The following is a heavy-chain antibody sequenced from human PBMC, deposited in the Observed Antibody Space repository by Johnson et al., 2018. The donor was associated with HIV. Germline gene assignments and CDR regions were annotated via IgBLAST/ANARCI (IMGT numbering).Heavy chain of an antibody. V-gene: IGHV3-53*01. Sequence: VQLVESGGGLIQPGGSLKLSCQPPGFTVIANYLAWVRRAPGRGLEWYPVFHTGGGPSYADPVRGRSPISRDNSKTTLYLQMNSLRAEDTAVYYCATRAFTTMAEDDAFDIWGQGTMVTVSS. CDR3: ATRAFTTMAEDDAFDI. J-gene: IGHJ3*02. D-gene: IGHD5-18*01. CDR2: FHTGGGP. CDR1: GFTVIANY.